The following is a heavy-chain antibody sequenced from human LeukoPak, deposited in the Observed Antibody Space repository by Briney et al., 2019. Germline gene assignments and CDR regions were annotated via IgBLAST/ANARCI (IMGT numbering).Heavy chain of an antibody. Sequence: PSETLSLTCTVSGGSISSYYWSWLRQPAGKGLEWIGRIYTSGSTNYNHSLKSRVTMSVDTSKNQFSLKLSSVTAADTAVYYCARDESNTIFGVGSLGAFDIWGQGTMVTVSS. D-gene: IGHD3-3*01. CDR3: ARDESNTIFGVGSLGAFDI. CDR1: GGSISSYY. V-gene: IGHV4-4*07. CDR2: IYTSGST. J-gene: IGHJ3*02.